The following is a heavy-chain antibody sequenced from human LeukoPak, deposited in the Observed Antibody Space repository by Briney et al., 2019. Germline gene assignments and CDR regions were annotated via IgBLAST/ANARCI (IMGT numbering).Heavy chain of an antibody. J-gene: IGHJ4*02. V-gene: IGHV3-23*01. Sequence: GGSLRLSCAASGFTFGNYVIHWVRQAPGKGLEWVSGISGSGDSTYYADSVRGRFTISRDNSKNTLYLQMNSLRVEDTAAYYCAKVRAPSGWFNSDYWGQGTLVTVSS. CDR3: AKVRAPSGWFNSDY. CDR1: GFTFGNYV. D-gene: IGHD6-19*01. CDR2: ISGSGDST.